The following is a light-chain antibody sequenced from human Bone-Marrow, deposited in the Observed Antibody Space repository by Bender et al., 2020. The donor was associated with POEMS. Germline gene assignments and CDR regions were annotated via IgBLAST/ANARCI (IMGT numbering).Light chain of an antibody. Sequence: QSVLTQPPSASGTPGQRVTISCSGSNSNIGTNAVNWYQQFPGTAPKLLIYSGNQRPSGVPDRFYAFKSGPSASLAFSGLQFADEADYCCAAWEAGLGGGVFGGGTKLTVL. J-gene: IGLJ3*02. CDR3: AAWEAGLGGGV. V-gene: IGLV1-44*01. CDR2: SGN. CDR1: NSNIGTNA.